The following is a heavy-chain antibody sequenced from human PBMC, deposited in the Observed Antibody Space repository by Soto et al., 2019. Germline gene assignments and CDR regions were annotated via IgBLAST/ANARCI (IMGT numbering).Heavy chain of an antibody. V-gene: IGHV3-13*01. D-gene: IGHD3-9*01. CDR2: IGTAGDT. J-gene: IGHJ3*02. CDR1: GFTFSSYD. Sequence: PGGSLRLSCAASGFTFSSYDMHWVRQATGKGLEWVSAIGTAGDTYYPGSVKGRFTISRENAKNSLYLQMNSLRAEDTAVYYCTRSTYYDILTGSHGAFDIWGQGTMVTVSS. CDR3: TRSTYYDILTGSHGAFDI.